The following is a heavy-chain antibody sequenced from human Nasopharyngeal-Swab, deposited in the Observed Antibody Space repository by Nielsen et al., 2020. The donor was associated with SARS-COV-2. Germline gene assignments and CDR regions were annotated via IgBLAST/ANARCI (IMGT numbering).Heavy chain of an antibody. J-gene: IGHJ4*02. CDR3: AKVHYDSSGYYDWFLVPDFDY. D-gene: IGHD3-22*01. CDR2: ISGSGGST. V-gene: IGHV3-23*01. Sequence: GGSLRLSCAASGFTFSSYAMSWVRQAPGKGLEWVSAISGSGGSTYYADSVKGRFTISRDNSKNTLYLQMNSLRAEDTAVYYCAKVHYDSSGYYDWFLVPDFDYWGQGTLVTVSS. CDR1: GFTFSSYA.